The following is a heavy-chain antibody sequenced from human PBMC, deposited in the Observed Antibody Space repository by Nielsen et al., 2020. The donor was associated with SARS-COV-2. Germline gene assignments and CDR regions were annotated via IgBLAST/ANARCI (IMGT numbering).Heavy chain of an antibody. V-gene: IGHV1-3*01. CDR1: GYRFSSYA. CDR2: IDAGKSNA. J-gene: IGHJ5*02. CDR3: ARAESGDWDGNWFDP. Sequence: ASVKVSCKASGYRFSSYAMHWVRLAPGQSLEWMGWIDAGKSNAKYSQRFQGRVSMTTDTSAGIGYMEMSGLTLEDTAVYYCARAESGDWDGNWFDPWGQGTLVTVSS. D-gene: IGHD2-21*02.